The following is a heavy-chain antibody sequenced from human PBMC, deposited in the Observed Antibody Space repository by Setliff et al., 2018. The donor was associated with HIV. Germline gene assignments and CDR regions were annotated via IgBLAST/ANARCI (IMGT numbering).Heavy chain of an antibody. CDR3: ARSARFFYASGSRRYFDL. D-gene: IGHD3-10*01. CDR1: GGSISSYY. Sequence: LSLTCSVSGGSISSYYWSWIRQPPGKGLEWIGYVYTSEGSNYNPSLKSRVTFSVDTSKNQFSLKLSSVTAADTAVYYCARSARFFYASGSRRYFDLWGRGTLVTVSS. J-gene: IGHJ2*01. V-gene: IGHV4-4*08. CDR2: VYTSEGS.